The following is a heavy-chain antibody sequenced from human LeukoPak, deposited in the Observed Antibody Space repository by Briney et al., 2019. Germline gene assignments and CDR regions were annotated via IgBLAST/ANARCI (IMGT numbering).Heavy chain of an antibody. J-gene: IGHJ4*02. CDR1: GFTFSNYA. CDR3: ARAVGSIVPAATTGAYFDY. V-gene: IGHV3-30-3*01. D-gene: IGHD2-2*01. CDR2: ISYDGSDK. Sequence: PGGSLRLSCAASGFTFSNYAMHWVRQAPGKGLECLAVISYDGSDKYYADSVKGRFTISRDNAKNSLYLQMNSLRAEDTAVYYCARAVGSIVPAATTGAYFDYWGQGTLVTVPS.